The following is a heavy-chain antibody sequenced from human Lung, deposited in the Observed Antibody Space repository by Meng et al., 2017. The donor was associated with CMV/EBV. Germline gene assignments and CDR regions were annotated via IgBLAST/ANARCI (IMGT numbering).Heavy chain of an antibody. D-gene: IGHD1-26*01. V-gene: IGHV1-18*01. CDR3: ARVEVGITSGDY. Sequence: QAHVVQSGGGVKKPGASVKVSCKASGYTFTNYGITWVRQAPGQGLEWMGWINAYNGDTNYAQTLQGRVTMTTDTSTSTAYVELRSLRSDDTAVYYCARVEVGITSGDYWGQGTLVTVSS. CDR1: GYTFTNYG. CDR2: INAYNGDT. J-gene: IGHJ4*02.